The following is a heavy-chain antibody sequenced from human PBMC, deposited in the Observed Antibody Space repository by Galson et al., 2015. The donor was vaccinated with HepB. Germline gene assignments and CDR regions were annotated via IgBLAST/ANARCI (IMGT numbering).Heavy chain of an antibody. D-gene: IGHD4-17*01. CDR3: ARDRFGYGDYPGWFDP. Sequence: SVKVSCKASGYTFTSYAMNWVRQAPGQGLEWMGWINTNTGNPTYAQGLTGRFVFSLDTSVSTAYLQISSLKAEDTAVYYCARDRFGYGDYPGWFDPWGQGTLVTVSS. CDR1: GYTFTSYA. J-gene: IGHJ5*02. V-gene: IGHV7-4-1*02. CDR2: INTNTGNP.